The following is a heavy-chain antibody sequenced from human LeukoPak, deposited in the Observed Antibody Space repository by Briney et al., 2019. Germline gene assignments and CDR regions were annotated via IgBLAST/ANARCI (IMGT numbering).Heavy chain of an antibody. CDR2: IDANGTT. D-gene: IGHD3-16*01. CDR1: GGAFSGYS. CDR3: ARGRSYEYGDYDY. Sequence: PSETLSLTCAVYGGAFSGYSWSWIRQPPGKGLEWIGEIDANGTTNYNPSLKSRVIVSVDTSKNQFSLNLNSVTAADTALYYCARGRSYEYGDYDYWGQGTLVTVSS. V-gene: IGHV4-34*01. J-gene: IGHJ4*02.